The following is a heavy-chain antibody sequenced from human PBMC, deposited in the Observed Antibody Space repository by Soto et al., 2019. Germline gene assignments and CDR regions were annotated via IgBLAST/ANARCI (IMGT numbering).Heavy chain of an antibody. Sequence: GGSLRLSCAASGFTFSSYSMNWVRQAPGKGLEWVSSISSSSSYIYYADSVKGRFTISRVNAKNSLYLQMNSLRAEDTAVYYCARDPFPHIAVAGTAFDIWGQGTMVTVSS. V-gene: IGHV3-21*01. CDR2: ISSSSSYI. CDR3: ARDPFPHIAVAGTAFDI. CDR1: GFTFSSYS. D-gene: IGHD6-19*01. J-gene: IGHJ3*02.